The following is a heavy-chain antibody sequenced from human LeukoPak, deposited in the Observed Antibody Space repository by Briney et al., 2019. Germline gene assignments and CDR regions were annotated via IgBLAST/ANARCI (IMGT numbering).Heavy chain of an antibody. Sequence: PGGSLRLSCAASGFTFSSYAMSWVRQAPGKGLEWVSAISGSGGSTYYADSVKGRFTISRDNSKNTLYLQMNSLRAEDTAVYYCAKDTTYYYDSSGYDDAFDIWGQGTMVTVSS. CDR2: ISGSGGST. CDR3: AKDTTYYYDSSGYDDAFDI. CDR1: GFTFSSYA. J-gene: IGHJ3*02. D-gene: IGHD3-22*01. V-gene: IGHV3-23*01.